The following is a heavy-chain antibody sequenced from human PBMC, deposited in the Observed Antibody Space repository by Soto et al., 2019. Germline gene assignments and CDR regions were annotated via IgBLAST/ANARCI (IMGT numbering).Heavy chain of an antibody. J-gene: IGHJ6*02. V-gene: IGHV2-70*11. Sequence: SGPTLLNPTQTLTLTCNFSGFSLSTSGMCVSWIRQPPGKALEWLARIDWDDDKYYSTSLKTRLTISKDTSKNQVVLTMTNMDPVDTATYYCARSITMVRGVRYYYYYYGMDVWGQGT. CDR3: ARSITMVRGVRYYYYYYGMDV. CDR1: GFSLSTSGMC. CDR2: IDWDDDK. D-gene: IGHD3-10*01.